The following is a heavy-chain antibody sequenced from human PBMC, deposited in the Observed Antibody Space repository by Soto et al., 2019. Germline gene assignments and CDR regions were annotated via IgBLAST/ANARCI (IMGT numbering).Heavy chain of an antibody. V-gene: IGHV2-5*02. Sequence: QITLKESGPTLVKPTQTLTLTCTFSGFSLSTSGVAVGWIRQPPGKALEWLALIYWDDDKRYIPSLKSRLTITXXTXKXXVVLTMTDMDPVDTGTYYCAHTVVVVVTATHAFDIWGQGTMVTVSS. CDR2: IYWDDDK. J-gene: IGHJ3*02. CDR1: GFSLSTSGVA. D-gene: IGHD2-15*01. CDR3: AHTVVVVVTATHAFDI.